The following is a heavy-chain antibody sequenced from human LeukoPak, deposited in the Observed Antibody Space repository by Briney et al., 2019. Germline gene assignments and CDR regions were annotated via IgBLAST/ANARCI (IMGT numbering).Heavy chain of an antibody. D-gene: IGHD1-26*01. Sequence: PGGSLRLSCAASGFTFSNAWMNWVRQVPGKGLEWISYISSNGATTYYADSVKGRFTISRDNAKNSLYLHMNSLRADDTAVYYCARDTRSLIDYWGQGTLVTVFS. CDR3: ARDTRSLIDY. J-gene: IGHJ4*02. CDR2: ISSNGATT. V-gene: IGHV3-48*01. CDR1: GFTFSNAW.